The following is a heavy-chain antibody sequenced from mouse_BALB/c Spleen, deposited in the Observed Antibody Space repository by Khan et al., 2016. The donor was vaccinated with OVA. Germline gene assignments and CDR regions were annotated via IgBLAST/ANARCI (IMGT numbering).Heavy chain of an antibody. CDR3: ATSYFYGYYLDY. D-gene: IGHD1-1*01. CDR2: ISGDSNTI. J-gene: IGHJ2*01. V-gene: IGHV5-17*02. Sequence: QLEESGGDLVQPGGSRKLSCAASGFTFSSYGMHWVRQAPEKGLEWVAYISGDSNTIYYADTVKGRFTISRDNPRNTLFLQMTSLMSEDTAMYYCATSYFYGYYLDYWGPGTTLTVSS. CDR1: GFTFSSYG.